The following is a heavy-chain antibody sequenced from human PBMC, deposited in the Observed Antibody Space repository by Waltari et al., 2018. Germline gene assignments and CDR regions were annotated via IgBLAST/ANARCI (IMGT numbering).Heavy chain of an antibody. D-gene: IGHD5-18*01. J-gene: IGHJ4*02. CDR2: ISADGSGT. Sequence: EVQLLESGGGLVQPGGSLRLSCAASGFTCSTHALTWVRQAPGEGPGGAPGKGVEWVSGISADGSGTYYADSVKGRFTVSRDNSKNTADLQMDSLRAEDTALYYCAKAGKYNYGAYPIDSWGQGTLVSVSS. CDR3: AKAGKYNYGAYPIDS. CDR1: GFTCSTHA. V-gene: IGHV3-23*01.